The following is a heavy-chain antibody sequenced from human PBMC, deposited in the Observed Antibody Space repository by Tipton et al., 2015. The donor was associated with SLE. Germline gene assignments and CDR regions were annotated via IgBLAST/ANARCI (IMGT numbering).Heavy chain of an antibody. CDR2: ISGSSTYI. CDR3: ARGYYDFWSGYLGFFDY. CDR1: GFSFSSYS. Sequence: GSLRLSCAASGFSFSSYSMNWVRQAPGKGLEWVPSISGSSTYIYYADSVKGRLTISRDNAKNSLYLQMDSLRAEDTAVYYCARGYYDFWSGYLGFFDYWGQGTLVTVSS. V-gene: IGHV3-21*04. J-gene: IGHJ4*02. D-gene: IGHD3-3*01.